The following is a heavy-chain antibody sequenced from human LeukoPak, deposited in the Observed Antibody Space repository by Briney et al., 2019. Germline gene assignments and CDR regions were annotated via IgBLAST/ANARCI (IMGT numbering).Heavy chain of an antibody. D-gene: IGHD3-10*01. V-gene: IGHV3-9*01. Sequence: PGGSLRLSCAASGFTFDDYAMHWVRQAPGKGLEWVSGINWNSGSIGYADSVKGRFTISRDNAKNSLYMQMNSLRAEDTALYYCAKGYMVRGKDYSYGMDVWGQGTTVTVSS. CDR3: AKGYMVRGKDYSYGMDV. J-gene: IGHJ6*02. CDR2: INWNSGSI. CDR1: GFTFDDYA.